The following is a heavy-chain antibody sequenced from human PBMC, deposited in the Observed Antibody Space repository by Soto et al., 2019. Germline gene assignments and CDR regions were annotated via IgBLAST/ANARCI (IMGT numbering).Heavy chain of an antibody. CDR1: GFSLRTTGVG. D-gene: IGHD6-19*01. J-gene: IGHJ3*02. Sequence: SGPTLVNPXQSLTLTCTFSGFSLRTTGVGVGWIRQPPGKALEWLALLYWDDDNRYNPSLKSRLTLTKDTSKSQVVLTLTNVDPADTGTYYCPDTPPQDSGAFDIWGQGTMVTVSS. CDR3: PDTPPQDSGAFDI. V-gene: IGHV2-5*02. CDR2: LYWDDDN.